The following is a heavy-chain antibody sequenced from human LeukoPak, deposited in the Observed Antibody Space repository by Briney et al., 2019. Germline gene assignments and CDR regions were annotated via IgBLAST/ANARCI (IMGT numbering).Heavy chain of an antibody. CDR2: ISGSGGST. V-gene: IGHV3-23*01. CDR3: AKDTGSGWYFDY. D-gene: IGHD6-19*01. J-gene: IGHJ4*02. CDR1: GFTFSSYA. Sequence: PGGSLRPSCAASGFTFSSYAMSWVRQAPGKGLEWVSSISGSGGSTYYADSVKGRFTISRDNSKNTLYLQMNSLRAEDTAVYYCAKDTGSGWYFDYWGQGTLVTVSS.